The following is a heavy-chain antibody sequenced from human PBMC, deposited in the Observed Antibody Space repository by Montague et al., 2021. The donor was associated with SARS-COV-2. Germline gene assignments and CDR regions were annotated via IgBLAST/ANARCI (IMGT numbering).Heavy chain of an antibody. CDR1: GDSIRESH. D-gene: IGHD6-19*01. J-gene: IGHJ5*02. Sequence: SEILSLTCTVSGDSIRESHWSWIRQPPGKGLEWIGYIYYSGSTNYNPSLKSRVTISVDTSKNQFSLKLSSVTAADTAAYYCARHGCSSGRHRCGFDPWGQGTLVTVSS. V-gene: IGHV4-59*08. CDR3: ARHGCSSGRHRCGFDP. CDR2: IYYSGST.